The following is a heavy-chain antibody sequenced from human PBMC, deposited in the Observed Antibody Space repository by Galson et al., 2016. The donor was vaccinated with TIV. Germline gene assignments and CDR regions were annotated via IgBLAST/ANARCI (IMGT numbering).Heavy chain of an antibody. CDR2: FDPEYGET. V-gene: IGHV1-24*01. CDR1: GYTVTELS. CDR3: ATDLVYYYVSSGYC. D-gene: IGHD3-22*01. J-gene: IGHJ4*02. Sequence: SVKVSCKVSGYTVTELSMHWVRRTPEKSLEWMGGFDPEYGETIYAQKFQGRVSMTEDTFTDTAYMELSSLVSDDTAVYYCATDLVYYYVSSGYCWGQGTLVTVSS.